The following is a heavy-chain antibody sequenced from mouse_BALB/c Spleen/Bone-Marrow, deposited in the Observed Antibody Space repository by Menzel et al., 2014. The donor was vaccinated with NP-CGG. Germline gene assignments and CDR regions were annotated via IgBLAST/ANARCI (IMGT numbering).Heavy chain of an antibody. D-gene: IGHD1-1*01. V-gene: IGHV14-3*02. CDR3: ARYYCGTRYYFDY. J-gene: IGHJ2*01. CDR2: IDPANGNT. CDR1: GFNIKDTY. Sequence: EVQLQQSGAELVKPGASVKLSCTASGFNIKDTYMHWVKQRPEQGLEWIGRIDPANGNTKYDPKFQGKATITADTSSNTAYLQLNSLTSEDTAVCYCARYYCGTRYYFDYWGQGTTLTVSS.